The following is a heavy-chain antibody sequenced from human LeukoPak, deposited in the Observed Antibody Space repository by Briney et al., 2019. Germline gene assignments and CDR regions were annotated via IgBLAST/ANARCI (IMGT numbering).Heavy chain of an antibody. CDR3: ASGIAAAASDY. D-gene: IGHD6-25*01. Sequence: SETLSLTCTVSGGSISKYYWSWIRQPAGKGLEWIGRVSTTGSTNYNPSLKSRVTMSLDTSKNQFSLKLTSVTAADTAIYYCASGIAAAASDYWGQGILVTVSS. CDR2: VSTTGST. J-gene: IGHJ4*02. V-gene: IGHV4-4*07. CDR1: GGSISKYY.